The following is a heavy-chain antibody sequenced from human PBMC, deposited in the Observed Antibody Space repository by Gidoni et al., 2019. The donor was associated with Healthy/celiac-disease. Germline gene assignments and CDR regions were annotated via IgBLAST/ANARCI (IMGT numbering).Heavy chain of an antibody. V-gene: IGHV3-9*01. J-gene: IGHJ4*02. CDR1: GFTFDDYA. D-gene: IGHD2-15*01. Sequence: EVQLVESGGGLVQPGRSLRLSCAASGFTFDDYAMHWVRQAPGKGLEWVSGISWNSGSIGYADSVKGRFTISRDNAKNSLYLQMNSLRAEDTALYYCAKDNQGVVDYWGQGTLVTVSS. CDR2: ISWNSGSI. CDR3: AKDNQGVVDY.